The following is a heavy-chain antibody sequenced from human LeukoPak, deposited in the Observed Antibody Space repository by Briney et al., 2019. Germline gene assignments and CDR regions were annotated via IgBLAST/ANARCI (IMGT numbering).Heavy chain of an antibody. D-gene: IGHD3-10*01. CDR2: IWYDGSNK. CDR1: GFTFSSYG. J-gene: IGHJ6*02. Sequence: GGSLRLSCAASGFTFSSYGMHWVRQAPGKGLEWVAVIWYDGSNKYYADSVKGRFTISRENSKNTLYLQMNSLRAEDTAVYYCASGSRAYYYYGMDVWGQGTTVTVSS. CDR3: ASGSRAYYYYGMDV. V-gene: IGHV3-33*01.